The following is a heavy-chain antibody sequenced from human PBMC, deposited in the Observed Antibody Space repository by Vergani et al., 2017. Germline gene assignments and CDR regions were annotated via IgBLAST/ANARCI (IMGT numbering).Heavy chain of an antibody. Sequence: QVQLPESGPGLVKPSQTLSLTCTVSGGSLSSGGYYWSWIRQHPGKGLEWIGYIYYSGSTYYNPSHKSRVTISVDTSKNQFSLKLSSVTAADTAVYYCARDTPGYCSSTSCPNNWFDPWGQGTLVTVSS. CDR2: IYYSGST. CDR3: ARDTPGYCSSTSCPNNWFDP. J-gene: IGHJ5*02. D-gene: IGHD2-2*01. V-gene: IGHV4-31*03. CDR1: GGSLSSGGYY.